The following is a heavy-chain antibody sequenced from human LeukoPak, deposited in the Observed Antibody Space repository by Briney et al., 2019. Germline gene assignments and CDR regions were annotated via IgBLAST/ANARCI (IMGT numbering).Heavy chain of an antibody. CDR1: GGSISTYY. Sequence: SETLSLTCTLSGGSISTYYWSWIRQPPGKGLEWIGYIYYSGSTNYNPSLKSRVTISVDTSKNQFSLKLSSVTAADTAVYYCAKLKWGTGIGGRGRSYMDVLGKGTTVTGSS. D-gene: IGHD3-16*01. CDR3: AKLKWGTGIGGRGRSYMDV. J-gene: IGHJ6*03. V-gene: IGHV4-59*08. CDR2: IYYSGST.